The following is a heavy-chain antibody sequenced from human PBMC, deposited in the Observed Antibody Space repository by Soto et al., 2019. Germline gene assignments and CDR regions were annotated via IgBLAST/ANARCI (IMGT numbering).Heavy chain of an antibody. J-gene: IGHJ4*02. CDR1: GCTFSSYS. CDR2: ISSSSSTI. CDR3: ARDGGFWSGYPFDY. D-gene: IGHD3-3*01. V-gene: IGHV3-48*01. Sequence: PGGSLRLSCAASGCTFSSYSMNWVRQAPGKGLEWVSYISSSSSTIYYADSVKGRFTISRDNAKNSLYLQMNSLRAEDTAVYYCARDGGFWSGYPFDYWGQGTLVTVSS.